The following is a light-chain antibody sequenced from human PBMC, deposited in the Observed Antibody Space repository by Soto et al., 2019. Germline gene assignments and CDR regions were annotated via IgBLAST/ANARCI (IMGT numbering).Light chain of an antibody. Sequence: EIVLTQSPATLSLSPGERATLSCRASQSVSSNLAWYQQKPGQAPRLLIFDASIRATGIPARFSGGGSGTDFTLTISSLAPEDFAVYYCQQRSNWPPLVTFGGGTKVEIK. CDR1: QSVSSN. J-gene: IGKJ4*01. CDR2: DAS. CDR3: QQRSNWPPLVT. V-gene: IGKV3-11*01.